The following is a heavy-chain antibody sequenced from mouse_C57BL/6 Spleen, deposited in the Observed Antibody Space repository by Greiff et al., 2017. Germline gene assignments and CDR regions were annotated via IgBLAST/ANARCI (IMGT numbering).Heavy chain of an antibody. CDR3: TCYYSSSYEYYAMDD. CDR2: IRLKSDNYAT. V-gene: IGHV6-3*01. CDR1: GFTFSNYW. D-gene: IGHD1-1*01. Sequence: DVQLVASGGGLVQPGGSMKLSCVASGFTFSNYWMNWVRQSPEKGLEWVAQIRLKSDNYATHYAESVKGRFTISRDDAKSSVYLQMNNLRAEDTGIYYCTCYYSSSYEYYAMDDWGQGTSVTVSS. J-gene: IGHJ4*01.